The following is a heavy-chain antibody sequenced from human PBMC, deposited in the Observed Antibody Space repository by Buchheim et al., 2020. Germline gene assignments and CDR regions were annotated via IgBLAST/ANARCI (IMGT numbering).Heavy chain of an antibody. CDR3: ARGRGLQYELQFDY. Sequence: QVQLQQRGAGLLKPSETLSLTCAVYGGSFSGYYWSWIRQPPGKGLEWIGEINHSGSTNYNPSLKSRVTISVDTSKNQFSLKLSSVTAADTAVYYCARGRGLQYELQFDYWGQGTL. CDR2: INHSGST. J-gene: IGHJ4*02. D-gene: IGHD4-11*01. CDR1: GGSFSGYY. V-gene: IGHV4-34*01.